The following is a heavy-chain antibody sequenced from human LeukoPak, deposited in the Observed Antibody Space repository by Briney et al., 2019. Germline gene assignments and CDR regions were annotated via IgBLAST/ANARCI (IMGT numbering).Heavy chain of an antibody. CDR3: ARDIKRSRARWENLGFNP. D-gene: IGHD1-14*01. J-gene: IGHJ5*02. Sequence: ASVKVSCKASGYTFTSYGISWVRQAPGQGLAWMGWISTYNGNTNYAQKLQGRVTMTTDTSTSTAYMELRSLRSDDTAVYYCARDIKRSRARWENLGFNPWGQGTLVTVSS. CDR1: GYTFTSYG. V-gene: IGHV1-18*01. CDR2: ISTYNGNT.